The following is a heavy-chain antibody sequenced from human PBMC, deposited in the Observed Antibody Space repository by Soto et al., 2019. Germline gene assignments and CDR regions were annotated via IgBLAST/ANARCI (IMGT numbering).Heavy chain of an antibody. CDR1: GGSISSYY. CDR3: ARQGPYYYGSGSYFDY. V-gene: IGHV4-59*08. J-gene: IGHJ4*02. Sequence: PSETLSLTCTVSGGSISSYYWSWIRQPPGKGLEWIGYIYYSGSTNYNPSLKSRVTISVDTSKSQFSLKLSSVTAADTAVYYCARQGPYYYGSGSYFDYWGQGTLVTVS. D-gene: IGHD3-10*01. CDR2: IYYSGST.